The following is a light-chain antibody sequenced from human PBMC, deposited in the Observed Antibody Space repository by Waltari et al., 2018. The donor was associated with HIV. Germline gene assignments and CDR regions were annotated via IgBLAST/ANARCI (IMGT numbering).Light chain of an antibody. Sequence: QSVLTQSPSASGTPGQRVTISCSGSSSNIGSNAVVWYQHLPGTAPKLLIHTNNQRPSGIPDRFSGSKAGTSASLAISGLQSEDESDYYCAAWDDSLNGYVFGSGTKVTVL. V-gene: IGLV1-44*01. CDR3: AAWDDSLNGYV. CDR1: SSNIGSNA. CDR2: TNN. J-gene: IGLJ1*01.